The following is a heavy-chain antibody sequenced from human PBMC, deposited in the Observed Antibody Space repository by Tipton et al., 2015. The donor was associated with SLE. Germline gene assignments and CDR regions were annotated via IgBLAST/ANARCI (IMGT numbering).Heavy chain of an antibody. CDR2: IYYSGTT. V-gene: IGHV4-39*01. CDR1: GGSVSNSTFY. J-gene: IGHJ6*03. Sequence: TLSLTCTVSGGSVSNSTFYWAWIRQPPGKRLEWIASIYYSGTTSYTPSLKSRVTTSLDTSKNQFSLRLSSVTAADTSVYYCASLYGSLYVDSSYYYEDVWGKGTTV. CDR3: ASLYGSLYVDSSYYYEDV. D-gene: IGHD3-16*01.